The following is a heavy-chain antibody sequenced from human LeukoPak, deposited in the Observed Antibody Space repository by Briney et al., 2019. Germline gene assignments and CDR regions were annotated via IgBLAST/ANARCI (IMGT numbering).Heavy chain of an antibody. Sequence: KCGESLKISCKGSGYSFTSYWIGWVRQMPGKGLEWMGIIYPGDSDTRYSPSFQGQVATSADKSISTAYLQWSSLKASDTAMYYCARRFQLRMADAFDIWGQGTMVTVSS. CDR3: ARRFQLRMADAFDI. J-gene: IGHJ3*02. V-gene: IGHV5-51*01. CDR1: GYSFTSYW. D-gene: IGHD3-16*01. CDR2: IYPGDSDT.